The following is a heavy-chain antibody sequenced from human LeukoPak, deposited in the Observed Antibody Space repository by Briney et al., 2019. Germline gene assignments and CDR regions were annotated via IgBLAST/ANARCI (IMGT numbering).Heavy chain of an antibody. CDR3: TGEGVYSSSWFWDPPPFDI. Sequence: GGSLRLSCAASGFTFSNAWMSWVRQAPGKGLEWVGRIKSKTDGGTTDYAAPVKGRFTISRDDSKNTLYLQMNSLKTEDTAVYYCTGEGVYSSSWFWDPPPFDIWGQGTVVTVSS. CDR1: GFTFSNAW. D-gene: IGHD6-13*01. J-gene: IGHJ3*02. V-gene: IGHV3-15*01. CDR2: IKSKTDGGTT.